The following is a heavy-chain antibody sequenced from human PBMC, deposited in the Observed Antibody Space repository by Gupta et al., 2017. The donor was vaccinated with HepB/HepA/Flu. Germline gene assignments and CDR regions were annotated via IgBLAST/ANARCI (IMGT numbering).Heavy chain of an antibody. CDR2: INPNSGGT. Sequence: QVQLVPSGAEVKKPGASVRVSCKAAGYTFTGYYMHWVRQATGQGLEWMGWINPNSGGTNDGQKFKGRVTMTRDTSISTAYMELSRLRCDDTAVYYWARIITGQDYWGQGTLVTVSS. CDR3: ARIITGQDY. D-gene: IGHD3-10*01. V-gene: IGHV1-2*02. CDR1: GYTFTGYY. J-gene: IGHJ4*02.